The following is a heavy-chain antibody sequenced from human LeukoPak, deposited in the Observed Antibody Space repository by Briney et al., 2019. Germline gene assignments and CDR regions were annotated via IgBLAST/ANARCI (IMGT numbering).Heavy chain of an antibody. V-gene: IGHV4-31*03. CDR2: IYYSGST. CDR1: GGSISSRGYY. J-gene: IGHJ4*02. D-gene: IGHD1-1*01. Sequence: SETLSLTCTVSGGSISSRGYYWSWIRQHPGKGLEWIGYIYYSGSTYYNPSLKSRVTISVDTSKNQFSLKLSSVTAADTAVYYCASRRYNWNDVIEYWGQGTLVTVSS. CDR3: ASRRYNWNDVIEY.